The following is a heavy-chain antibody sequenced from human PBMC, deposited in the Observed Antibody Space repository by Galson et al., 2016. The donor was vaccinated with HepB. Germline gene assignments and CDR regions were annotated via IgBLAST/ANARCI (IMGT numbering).Heavy chain of an antibody. CDR3: AKDADISGYPASFDY. V-gene: IGHV3-30*18. Sequence: SLRLSCAASEFTFSAYAMHWVRQAPGKGLEWVAVISFDGSEKYYGDSVKGRFTISRDNSRNTLFLQVNSLRTEDAAVYYCAKDADISGYPASFDYWGQGALVTVSS. D-gene: IGHD3-22*01. CDR1: EFTFSAYA. J-gene: IGHJ4*02. CDR2: ISFDGSEK.